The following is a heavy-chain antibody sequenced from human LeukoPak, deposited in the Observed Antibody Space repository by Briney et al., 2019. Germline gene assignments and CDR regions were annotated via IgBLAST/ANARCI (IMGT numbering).Heavy chain of an antibody. Sequence: GASLLISCQGSGSIFTSYWISGGRPLRGKGEEWMGRIDPSDSYTNYSTSFQGHVTISADKSIRTAYLQWRSRKASDTAMYYCARVGGGDVVVPAAMSGGDNWFDPWGQGTLVTVSS. CDR2: IDPSDSYT. D-gene: IGHD2-2*01. CDR1: GSIFTSYW. J-gene: IGHJ5*02. V-gene: IGHV5-10-1*01. CDR3: ARVGGGDVVVPAAMSGGDNWFDP.